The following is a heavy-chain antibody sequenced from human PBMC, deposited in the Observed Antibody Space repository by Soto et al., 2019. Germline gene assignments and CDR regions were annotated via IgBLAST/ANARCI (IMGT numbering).Heavy chain of an antibody. CDR2: IKQDGSEK. D-gene: IGHD2-2*03. CDR1: GFTFSSSW. Sequence: PGGSLRLSCAASGFTFSSSWMSWVRQAPGKGLEWVANIKQDGSEKYYVDSVKGRFTISRDNAKNSLYLQMNSLRAEDTAVYYCARAESMDIVVVPAAPVGYYMDVWGKGTTVTVSS. V-gene: IGHV3-7*01. CDR3: ARAESMDIVVVPAAPVGYYMDV. J-gene: IGHJ6*03.